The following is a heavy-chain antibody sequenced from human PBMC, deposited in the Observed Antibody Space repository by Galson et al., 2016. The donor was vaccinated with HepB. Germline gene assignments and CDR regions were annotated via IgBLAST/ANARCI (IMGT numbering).Heavy chain of an antibody. CDR1: GGSFSGYF. J-gene: IGHJ2*01. CDR2: ISQGGTT. V-gene: IGHV4-34*01. CDR3: ARSKGRKGATSYRYWYYDV. Sequence: TLSLTCAVNGGSFSGYFWGWIRQSPGKGLEWIGEISQGGTTNYNPSLKSRVPLLVDTSKNQFSLEVTSVTAADTAVYFCARSKGRKGATSYRYWYYDVWGRGAPVTVSS. D-gene: IGHD2-21*01.